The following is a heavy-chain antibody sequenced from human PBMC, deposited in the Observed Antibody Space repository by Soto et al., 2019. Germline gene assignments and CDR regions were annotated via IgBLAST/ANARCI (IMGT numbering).Heavy chain of an antibody. D-gene: IGHD2-2*01. CDR2: ISYDGSNK. CDR1: GFTFSSYA. J-gene: IGHJ4*02. Sequence: GGSLRLSCAASGFTFSSYAMHWVRQAPGKGLEWVAVISYDGSNKYYADSVKGRFTISRDNSKNTLYLQMNSLRAEDTAVYYYARGSWYCSSTSCYAYFDYWGQGTLVTVSS. CDR3: ARGSWYCSSTSCYAYFDY. V-gene: IGHV3-30-3*01.